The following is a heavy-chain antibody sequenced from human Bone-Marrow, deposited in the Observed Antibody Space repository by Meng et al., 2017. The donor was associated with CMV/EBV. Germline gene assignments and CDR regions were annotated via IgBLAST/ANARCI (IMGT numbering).Heavy chain of an antibody. Sequence: GGSLRLSCAASGFTFSSYSMNWVRQAPGKGLEWVSSISSSSSYIYYADSVKGRFTISRDNAKNSLYLQMNSLRAEDTAVYYCAREGYGGNHYYYYYGMDVWGQGTTVTVSS. CDR1: GFTFSSYS. J-gene: IGHJ6*02. CDR3: AREGYGGNHYYYYYGMDV. V-gene: IGHV3-21*01. D-gene: IGHD4-23*01. CDR2: ISSSSSYI.